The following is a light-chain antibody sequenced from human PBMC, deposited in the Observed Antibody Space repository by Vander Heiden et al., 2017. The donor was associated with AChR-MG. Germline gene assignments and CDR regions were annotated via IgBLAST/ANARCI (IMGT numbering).Light chain of an antibody. J-gene: IGLJ3*02. V-gene: IGLV1-47*01. CDR2: RNN. Sequence: QSVLTPPPSASVAPGQRVTIPCSGSSSNSGSNYVYGYQQLPGTAPKLLMYRNNQRPSGVPDRFSGSKSGTSASLAISGLRSEDEADYYCAAWDDSLSGQVFGGGTKLTVL. CDR3: AAWDDSLSGQV. CDR1: SSNSGSNY.